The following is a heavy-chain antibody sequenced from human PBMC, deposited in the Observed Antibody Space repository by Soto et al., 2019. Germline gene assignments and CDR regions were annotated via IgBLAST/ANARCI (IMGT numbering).Heavy chain of an antibody. CDR2: IYYNGST. V-gene: IGHV4-39*01. D-gene: IGHD6-13*01. CDR1: GGSISSSSYY. J-gene: IGHJ5*02. CDR3: GRHIAAAGTGWFDP. Sequence: SETLSLTCTVSGGSISSSSYYWGWIRQTPGKGMEWIGRIYYNGSTYYNPSLKSRVTISVDTSNNTFSLKLRFVTASDTAVYYCGRHIAAAGTGWFDPWGQGTLVTVSS.